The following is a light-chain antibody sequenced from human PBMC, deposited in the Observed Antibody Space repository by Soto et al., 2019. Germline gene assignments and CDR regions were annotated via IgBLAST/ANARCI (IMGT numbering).Light chain of an antibody. Sequence: QSVLTQPPSASGSPGQSVTISCTGTSSDVGGYNYVSWYQQHPGKAPKLMIYEVSKRPSGAPDRFSGSKSGNTASLTVSGLQAEDEADYYCCSYAGSNNFPYVFGTGTKVTVL. V-gene: IGLV2-8*01. CDR1: SSDVGGYNY. J-gene: IGLJ1*01. CDR3: CSYAGSNNFPYV. CDR2: EVS.